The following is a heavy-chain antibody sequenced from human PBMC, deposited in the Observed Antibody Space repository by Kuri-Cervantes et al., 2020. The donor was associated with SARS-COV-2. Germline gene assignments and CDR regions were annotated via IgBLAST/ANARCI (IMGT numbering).Heavy chain of an antibody. CDR3: ARDTDGSLEWLPYYYYYMDV. Sequence: SETLSLTCTVSGGSISSYYWSWIRQPPGKGLEWIGYIYYSGSTNYNPSLKSRVTISVDTSKNQFSLKLSSVTAADTAVYYCARDTDGSLEWLPYYYYYMDVWGKGTTVTVSS. CDR1: GGSISSYY. V-gene: IGHV4-59*01. J-gene: IGHJ6*03. D-gene: IGHD3-3*01. CDR2: IYYSGST.